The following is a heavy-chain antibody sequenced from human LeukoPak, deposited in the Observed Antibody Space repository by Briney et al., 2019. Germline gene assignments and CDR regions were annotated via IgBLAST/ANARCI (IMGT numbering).Heavy chain of an antibody. V-gene: IGHV1-2*04. CDR2: INPNSGGT. CDR1: GYTFTGYY. CDR3: AREYCGGDCSTPKGAFDI. J-gene: IGHJ3*02. D-gene: IGHD2-21*02. Sequence: ASVKVSCKASGYTFTGYYMHWVRQAPGQGLEWMGWINPNSGGTNYAQKFQGWVTMTRDTSISTAYMELNRLRSDDTAVYYCAREYCGGDCSTPKGAFDIWGQGTMVTVSS.